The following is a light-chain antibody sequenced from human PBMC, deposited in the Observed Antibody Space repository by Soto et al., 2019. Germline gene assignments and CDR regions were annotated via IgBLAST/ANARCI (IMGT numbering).Light chain of an antibody. Sequence: QSALTQPASVAGSPGQSLAITCTGTTSDIGTYRYVSWYQQHPGKAPRLVLFDVNRRPSGVSDRFSGDKSGSTASLTITGRQAEDEADYYCSSYTTSASIIFGGGTQVTVL. CDR1: TSDIGTYRY. J-gene: IGLJ2*01. V-gene: IGLV2-14*03. CDR2: DVN. CDR3: SSYTTSASII.